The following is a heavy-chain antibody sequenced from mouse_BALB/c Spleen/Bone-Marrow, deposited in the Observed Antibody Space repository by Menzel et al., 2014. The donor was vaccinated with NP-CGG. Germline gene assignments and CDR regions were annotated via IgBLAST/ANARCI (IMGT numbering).Heavy chain of an antibody. V-gene: IGHV5-17*02. Sequence: EVKLVESGGGLVQPGGSRKLSCAASGFTFSGFGMHWVRQAPEKGLEWVAYISSGSSTICYADTVKGRFTISRDNPKNTLFLQMTSLRSEDTAMYYCAGSGITTGSYWYFDIWGAGTTVTVSS. CDR3: AGSGITTGSYWYFDI. D-gene: IGHD1-1*01. CDR1: GFTFSGFG. J-gene: IGHJ1*01. CDR2: ISSGSSTI.